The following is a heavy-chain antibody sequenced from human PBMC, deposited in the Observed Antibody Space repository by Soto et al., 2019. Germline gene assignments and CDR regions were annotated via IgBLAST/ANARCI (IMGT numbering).Heavy chain of an antibody. V-gene: IGHV4-30-2*06. CDR3: ARDSLTGNWFDP. J-gene: IGHJ5*02. CDR1: GGSISSGGYS. Sequence: PSETLSLTCAVSGGSISSGGYSWNWIRQLPGKGLEWIGYIYHSGGPLYNPSLKSRVTISVDKSRNQFSLTLTSVTAADTAVYYCARDSLTGNWFDPWGQGTLVTVS. CDR2: IYHSGGP. D-gene: IGHD2-8*02.